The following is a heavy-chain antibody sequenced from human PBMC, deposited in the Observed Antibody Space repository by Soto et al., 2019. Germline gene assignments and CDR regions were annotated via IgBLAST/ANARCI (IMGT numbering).Heavy chain of an antibody. V-gene: IGHV3-30*18. Sequence: GGSLRLSCAASGFTFSNYGMHWVRQAPGKGLEWVAVISSDGSNKFYANSVRGRFTISRDNSKNTLYLQMNSLTAEDTAVFYCAKDGGSAWQYFYGMDVWGQGTTVTVSS. J-gene: IGHJ6*02. CDR1: GFTFSNYG. CDR3: AKDGGSAWQYFYGMDV. D-gene: IGHD6-19*01. CDR2: ISSDGSNK.